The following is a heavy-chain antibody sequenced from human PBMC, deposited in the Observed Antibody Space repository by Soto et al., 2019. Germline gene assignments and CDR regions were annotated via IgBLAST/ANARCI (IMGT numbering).Heavy chain of an antibody. CDR1: GFTFSSYS. CDR2: ISSSRGYT. D-gene: IGHD2-15*01. V-gene: IGHV3-21*01. J-gene: IGHJ4*02. CDR3: ARGRSLNTNMDY. Sequence: ESGGGLVKPGGSLRLSCAASGFTFSSYSMNWVRQAPGKGLEWVSSISSSRGYTSYADLVKGRFTISRDNAKNSLYLQIDSLRAEDTAVYYCARGRSLNTNMDYWGQGALVTVSS.